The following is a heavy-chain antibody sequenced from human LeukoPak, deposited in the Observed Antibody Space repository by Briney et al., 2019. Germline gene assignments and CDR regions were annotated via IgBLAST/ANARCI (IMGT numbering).Heavy chain of an antibody. CDR2: IRYDGSNR. D-gene: IGHD3-22*01. CDR3: ARGRGPSYYYDSSGYPYYFDY. CDR1: GFTFSSYG. V-gene: IGHV3-30*02. J-gene: IGHJ4*02. Sequence: GGSLRLSCAASGFTFSSYGMHWVRQAPGKGLEWVAFIRYDGSNRYYADSVKGRFTISRDNSKNTLYLQMNSLRAEDTAVYYCARGRGPSYYYDSSGYPYYFDYWGQGTLVTVSS.